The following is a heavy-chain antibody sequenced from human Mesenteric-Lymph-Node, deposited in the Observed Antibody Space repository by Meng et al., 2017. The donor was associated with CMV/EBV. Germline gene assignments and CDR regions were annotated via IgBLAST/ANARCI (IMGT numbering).Heavy chain of an antibody. CDR2: IYYSGNT. CDR3: ARDSIVGAFCDY. Sequence: GSLRLSCTVSGDSISSTFSYWGWIRQPPGKGLEWIGSIYYSGNTYQNPSLKSRVTISVDTSKNQFSLRLNSVTAADTAVYYCARDSIVGAFCDYWGQGTLVTVSS. J-gene: IGHJ4*02. V-gene: IGHV4-39*07. CDR1: GDSISSTFSY. D-gene: IGHD1-26*01.